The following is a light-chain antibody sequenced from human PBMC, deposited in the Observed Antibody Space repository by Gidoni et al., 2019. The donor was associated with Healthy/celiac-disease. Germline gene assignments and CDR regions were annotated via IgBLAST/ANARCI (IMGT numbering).Light chain of an antibody. Sequence: DIQMTQSPSSLSASVGDRVTITCRASTIISSYLNWYQQKPGKAPKLLIYAASSLKSGVPSRFSGSGSGTDFTLTISSLQPEYFATYYCQQRYSTPRTFGQGTKVEIK. CDR1: TIISSY. J-gene: IGKJ1*01. CDR3: QQRYSTPRT. V-gene: IGKV1-39*01. CDR2: AAS.